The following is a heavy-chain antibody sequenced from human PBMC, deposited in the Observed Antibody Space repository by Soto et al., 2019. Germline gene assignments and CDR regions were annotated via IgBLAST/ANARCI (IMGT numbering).Heavy chain of an antibody. CDR2: IYHNGET. J-gene: IGHJ6*02. Sequence: QMQLQESGPGLVKPSETLSLICSVSGDSITAYYLSWLRQSPGKELEWIGYIYHNGETNYNPSLKSRVTISADTSKTQFSLRRSSVTAAYTGVYYCARDKGGEFLKGSGMDVWGQGTTVIVSS. CDR1: GDSITAYY. D-gene: IGHD3-10*01. V-gene: IGHV4-59*01. CDR3: ARDKGGEFLKGSGMDV.